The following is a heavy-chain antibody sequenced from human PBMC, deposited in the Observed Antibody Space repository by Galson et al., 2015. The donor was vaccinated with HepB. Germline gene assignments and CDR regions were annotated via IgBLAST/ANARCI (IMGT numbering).Heavy chain of an antibody. CDR3: ARGMVAARPGYYYYGMDV. D-gene: IGHD6-6*01. V-gene: IGHV1-2*02. CDR1: GYTFTGYY. Sequence: SVKVSCKASGYTFTGYYMHWVQQAPGQGLEWMGWINPNSGGTNYAQKFQGRVTMTRDTSISTAYMELSRLRSDDTAVFYCARGMVAARPGYYYYGMDVWGQGTTVTVSS. CDR2: INPNSGGT. J-gene: IGHJ6*02.